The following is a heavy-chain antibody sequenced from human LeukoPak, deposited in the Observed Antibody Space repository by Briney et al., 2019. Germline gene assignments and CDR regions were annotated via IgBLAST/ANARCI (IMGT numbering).Heavy chain of an antibody. CDR1: GGSSSSLY. J-gene: IGHJ4*02. CDR2: IYTSGST. V-gene: IGHV4-4*07. Sequence: SETRSLTCTVSGGSSSSLYWGWIRHLAGKGLEWIGRIYTSGSTNYNPSLKSRVTMSVDTSKNQFSLKLSSVTAADTAVYYCARGGFRNYFDYWGQGTLVTVSS. D-gene: IGHD3-10*01. CDR3: ARGGFRNYFDY.